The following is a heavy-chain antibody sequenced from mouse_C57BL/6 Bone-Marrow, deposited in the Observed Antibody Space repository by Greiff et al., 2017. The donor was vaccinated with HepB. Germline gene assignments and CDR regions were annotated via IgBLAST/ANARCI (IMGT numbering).Heavy chain of an antibody. Sequence: DVQLVESGGGLVQPKGSLKLSCAASGFTFNTYAMHWVRQAPGKGLEWVARIRSKSSNYATYYADSVKDRFTISRDDSQSMLYLQMNNLKTEDTAMYYCVREETRRLRLWFAYWGQGTLVTVSA. CDR1: GFTFNTYA. J-gene: IGHJ3*01. CDR2: IRSKSSNYAT. CDR3: VREETRRLRLWFAY. V-gene: IGHV10-3*01. D-gene: IGHD2-4*01.